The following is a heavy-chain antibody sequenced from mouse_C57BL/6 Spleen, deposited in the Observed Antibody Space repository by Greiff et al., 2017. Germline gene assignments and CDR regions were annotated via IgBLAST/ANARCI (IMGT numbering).Heavy chain of an antibody. D-gene: IGHD2-1*01. CDR1: GFTFSDYG. CDR3: ARDGNYRYFDV. J-gene: IGHJ1*03. CDR2: ISSGSSTI. V-gene: IGHV5-17*01. Sequence: EVHLVESGGGLVKPGGSLKLSCAASGFTFSDYGMHWVRQAPEKGLEWVAYISSGSSTIYYADTVKGRFTISRDNAKNTLFLQMTSLRSEDTAMYYCARDGNYRYFDVCGTGTTVTVSS.